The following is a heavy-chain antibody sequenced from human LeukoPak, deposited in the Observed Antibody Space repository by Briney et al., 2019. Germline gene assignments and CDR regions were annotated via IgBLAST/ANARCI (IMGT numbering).Heavy chain of an antibody. CDR3: ARELIDCSSTSCFYYDFWSGYWSNDYYFDY. Sequence: ASVKVSCKASGYTFTGYYMHWVRQAPGQGLEWMGWINPNSGGTNYAQKFQGRVTMTRDASISTAYMELSRLRSDDTAVYYCARELIDCSSTSCFYYDFWSGYWSNDYYFDYWGQGTLVTVSS. CDR1: GYTFTGYY. D-gene: IGHD3-3*01. V-gene: IGHV1-2*02. J-gene: IGHJ4*02. CDR2: INPNSGGT.